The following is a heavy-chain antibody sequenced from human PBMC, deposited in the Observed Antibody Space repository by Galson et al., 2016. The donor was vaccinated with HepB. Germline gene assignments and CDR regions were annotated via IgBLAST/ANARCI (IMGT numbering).Heavy chain of an antibody. CDR3: ARQVGSNWYFDY. J-gene: IGHJ4*02. D-gene: IGHD1-26*01. Sequence: SETLSLTCGVSGVSFTGYSWTWIRQVSGKGLEWIGEIHDSGNTYYNPSLNSRVTISVETSTNQFSLKLTSVTAADTTVYYCARQVGSNWYFDYWGQGTLVTVSS. CDR2: IHDSGNT. CDR1: GVSFTGYS. V-gene: IGHV4-34*01.